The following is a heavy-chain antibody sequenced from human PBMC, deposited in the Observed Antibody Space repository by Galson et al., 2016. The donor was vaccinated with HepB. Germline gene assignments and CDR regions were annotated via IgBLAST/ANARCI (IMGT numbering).Heavy chain of an antibody. V-gene: IGHV5-51*01. CDR2: IFPRVFET. Sequence: QSGAEVKKPGESLKISCKGSGYIFNSYWIGWVRQMPGKGLEWMGIIFPRVFETRYSPSFQGRVTISASMSLSTAYLQLNSLKASDTAIYYCERQGDDYGLAYWGQGALVTVSS. CDR1: GYIFNSYW. D-gene: IGHD4-17*01. CDR3: ERQGDDYGLAY. J-gene: IGHJ4*02.